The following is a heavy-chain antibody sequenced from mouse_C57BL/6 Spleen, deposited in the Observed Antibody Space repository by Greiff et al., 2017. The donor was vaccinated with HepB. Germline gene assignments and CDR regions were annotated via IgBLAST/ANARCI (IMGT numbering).Heavy chain of an antibody. CDR1: GFTFSDYY. J-gene: IGHJ2*01. V-gene: IGHV5-16*01. CDR2: INYDGSST. CDR3: ARDGDYGNYFDY. D-gene: IGHD1-1*01. Sequence: EVQVVESEGGLVQPGSSMKLSCTASGFTFSDYYMAWVRQVPEKGLEWVANINYDGSSTYYLDSLKSRFIISRDNAKNILYLQMSSLKSEDTATYYCARDGDYGNYFDYWGQGTTLTVSS.